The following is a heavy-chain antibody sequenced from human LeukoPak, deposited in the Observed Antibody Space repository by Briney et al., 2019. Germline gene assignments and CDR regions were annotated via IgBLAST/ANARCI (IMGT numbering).Heavy chain of an antibody. CDR2: MSPNSGDT. CDR1: GYTFTGYY. Sequence: ASVKVSCKASGYTFTGYYMHWVRQAPGQGLEWMGWMSPNSGDTGYAQKFQDRVTMTRNTSMSTAYVELSSLRSDDTAVYYCARGPPNWGYDYWGPGTLVTVSS. V-gene: IGHV1-8*02. J-gene: IGHJ4*02. D-gene: IGHD7-27*01. CDR3: ARGPPNWGYDY.